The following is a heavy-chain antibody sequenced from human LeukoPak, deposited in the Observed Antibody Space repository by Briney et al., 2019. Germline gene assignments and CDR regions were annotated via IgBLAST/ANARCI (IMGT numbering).Heavy chain of an antibody. J-gene: IGHJ4*02. CDR3: ARDYGSGSYRYDY. Sequence: ASVKASCKASGYSFTSNGISWVRQAPGQGLEWMGWISGYSGNTNYAQKFQDRVIMTTDTSTDTAYMELRSLRFDDTAVYYCARDYGSGSYRYDYWGQGTLVTVSS. CDR1: GYSFTSNG. CDR2: ISGYSGNT. D-gene: IGHD3-10*01. V-gene: IGHV1-18*04.